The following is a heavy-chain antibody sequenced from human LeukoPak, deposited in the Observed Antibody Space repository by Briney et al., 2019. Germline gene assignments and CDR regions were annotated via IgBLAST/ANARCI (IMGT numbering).Heavy chain of an antibody. CDR2: INPSGGST. CDR3: ARGDHCSGGSCTITYCYYYYYMDV. V-gene: IGHV1-46*01. Sequence: APVKVSCKASGYTFTSYYMHWVRQAPGQGLEWMGIINPSGGSTSYAQKFQGRVTMTRDMSTSTVYMELSSLRSEDTAVYYCARGDHCSGGSCTITYCYYYYYMDVWGKGTTVTVSS. J-gene: IGHJ6*03. D-gene: IGHD2-15*01. CDR1: GYTFTSYY.